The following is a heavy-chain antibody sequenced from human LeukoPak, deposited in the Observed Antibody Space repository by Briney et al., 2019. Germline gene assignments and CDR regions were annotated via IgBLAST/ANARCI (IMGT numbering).Heavy chain of an antibody. CDR2: INHSGST. CDR3: ARDRWVAGSWDAFDI. J-gene: IGHJ3*02. V-gene: IGHV4-34*01. Sequence: SETLSLTCAVYGGSFSGYYWSWIRQPPGKGLEWIGEINHSGSTNYNPSLKSRVTISVDTSKNQFSLKLSSVTAADTAVYYCARDRWVAGSWDAFDIWGQGTMVTVSS. CDR1: GGSFSGYY. D-gene: IGHD1-26*01.